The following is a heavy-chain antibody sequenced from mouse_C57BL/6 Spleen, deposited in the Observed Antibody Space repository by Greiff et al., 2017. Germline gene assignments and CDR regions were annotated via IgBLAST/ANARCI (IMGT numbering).Heavy chain of an antibody. D-gene: IGHD4-1*01. Sequence: EVKLMESGAELVKPGASVKLSCTASGFNIKDYYMHWVKQRTEQGLEWIGRIDPEDGDTKYAPKFQGKATITADKSSNTAYLQLSSLTSEDTAVYYCARSSTGTLYYFDDWGQGTTLTVSS. CDR3: ARSSTGTLYYFDD. J-gene: IGHJ2*01. CDR2: IDPEDGDT. CDR1: GFNIKDYY. V-gene: IGHV14-2*01.